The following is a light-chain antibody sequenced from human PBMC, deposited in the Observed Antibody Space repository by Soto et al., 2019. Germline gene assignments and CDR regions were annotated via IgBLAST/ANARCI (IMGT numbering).Light chain of an antibody. CDR2: NAF. Sequence: EIVLTQYPATLSLALGERATLSVRASQSVNIYLVWYQQKPGQAPRLVINNAFTRATGIPARFSGSGSGTDFTLTISSLEPEDFAVYYCQQRTNWPSTTFGPGTKVD. CDR3: QQRTNWPSTT. CDR1: QSVNIY. V-gene: IGKV3-11*01. J-gene: IGKJ3*01.